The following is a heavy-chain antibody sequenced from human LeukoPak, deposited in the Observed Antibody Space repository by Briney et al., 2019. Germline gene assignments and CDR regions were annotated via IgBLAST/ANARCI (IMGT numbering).Heavy chain of an antibody. CDR1: GYTSTGYY. Sequence: RASVKVSCKASGYTSTGYYMHWVRQAPGQGLEWMGWINPNSGGTNYAQKFQGRVTMTRDTSISTAYMELSRLRSDDTAVYYCARARAPRGWYRCWFDPWGQGTLVTVSS. CDR2: INPNSGGT. V-gene: IGHV1-2*02. D-gene: IGHD6-19*01. CDR3: ARARAPRGWYRCWFDP. J-gene: IGHJ5*02.